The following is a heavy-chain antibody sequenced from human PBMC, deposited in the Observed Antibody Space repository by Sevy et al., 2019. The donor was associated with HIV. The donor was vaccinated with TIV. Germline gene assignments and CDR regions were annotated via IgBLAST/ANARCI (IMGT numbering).Heavy chain of an antibody. J-gene: IGHJ6*02. CDR3: ARGPLRYCSSSSCYEGDNYYYGMDV. CDR1: GFTFSNYG. D-gene: IGHD2-2*01. Sequence: GGSLRLSCAASGFTFSNYGIHWVRQAPGKGLEWVAVIRYDGSNKYYEDSVKGRFTISRDNSKSTLYLQINSLRAEDTAVYYCARGPLRYCSSSSCYEGDNYYYGMDVWGQGTTFTVSS. V-gene: IGHV3-33*01. CDR2: IRYDGSNK.